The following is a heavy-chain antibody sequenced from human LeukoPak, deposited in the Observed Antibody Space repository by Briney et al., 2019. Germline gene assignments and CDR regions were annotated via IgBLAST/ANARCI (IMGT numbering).Heavy chain of an antibody. J-gene: IGHJ6*02. CDR1: GFTFSSYA. V-gene: IGHV3-30*04. D-gene: IGHD3-9*01. CDR2: ISYDGSNK. CDR3: ARCVGGILTGYYMAYYYGMDV. Sequence: GGSLRLSCAASGFTFSSYAMHWVRQAPGKGLEWVAVISYDGSNKYYADSVKGRFTISRDNSKNTLYLQMNSLRAEDTAVYYCARCVGGILTGYYMAYYYGMDVWGQGTTVTVSS.